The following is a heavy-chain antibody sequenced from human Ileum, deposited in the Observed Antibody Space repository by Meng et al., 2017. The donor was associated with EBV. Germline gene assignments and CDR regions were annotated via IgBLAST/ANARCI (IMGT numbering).Heavy chain of an antibody. CDR2: IYWDDDK. J-gene: IGHJ4*02. D-gene: IGHD3-22*01. CDR3: THRPMASAYYYFDY. V-gene: IGHV2-5*02. CDR1: GFSLSISGVG. Sequence: QITLKESGPTLXXXXXTXTLXXXFPGFSLSISGVGVRRIRPPPRKALEWLALIYWDDDKRYSPSLKSRLNIPQDTSKNQVVLKMNNIEPGDTAKYYCTHRPMASAYYYFDYWGQGTLVTVSS.